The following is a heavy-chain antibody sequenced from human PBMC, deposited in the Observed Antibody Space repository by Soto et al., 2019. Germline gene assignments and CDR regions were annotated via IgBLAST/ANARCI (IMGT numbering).Heavy chain of an antibody. CDR1: GFTFSSYA. CDR3: AKERLYWCGASCYKSAFDS. J-gene: IGHJ4*02. D-gene: IGHD2-15*01. CDR2: ISGSGGST. V-gene: IGHV3-23*01. Sequence: EVQLLESGGGLVQPGGSLRLSCAASGFTFSSYAMSWVRQAPGKGLEWVSGISGSGGSTYYADSVKGRFTISRDNSKNTLYLQMNSLRADDTAVYYCAKERLYWCGASCYKSAFDSWGQGNLVTVSS.